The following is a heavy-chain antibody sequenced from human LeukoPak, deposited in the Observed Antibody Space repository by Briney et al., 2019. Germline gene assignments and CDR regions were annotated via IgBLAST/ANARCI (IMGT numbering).Heavy chain of an antibody. J-gene: IGHJ5*02. CDR2: VNSDGSVI. D-gene: IGHD1-14*01. CDR3: GRRPGPYGWFDP. Sequence: PGGSLRLSCAASGFTLSSYWTHWVRQAPGQGLVWVSRVNSDGSVINYADSVKGRFTISRDDVKNTLYLQMNSLRVDDTAMYYRGRRPGPYGWFDPWGQGTLVTVSS. V-gene: IGHV3-74*01. CDR1: GFTLSSYW.